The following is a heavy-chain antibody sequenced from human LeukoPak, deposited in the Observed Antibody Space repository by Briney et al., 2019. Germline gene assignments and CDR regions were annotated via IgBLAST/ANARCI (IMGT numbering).Heavy chain of an antibody. CDR1: GFTFSSYG. CDR3: AKDLRRGAAAGLIDY. Sequence: GRSLRLSCAAPGFTFSSYGMHWVRQAPGKGLEWVAVISYDGSNKYYADSVKGRFTISRDNSKNTLYLQMNSLRAEDTAVYYCAKDLRRGAAAGLIDYWGQGTLVTVSS. V-gene: IGHV3-30*18. D-gene: IGHD6-13*01. J-gene: IGHJ4*02. CDR2: ISYDGSNK.